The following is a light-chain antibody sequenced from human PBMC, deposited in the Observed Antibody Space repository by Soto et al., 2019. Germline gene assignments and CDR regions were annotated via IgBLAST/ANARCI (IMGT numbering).Light chain of an antibody. CDR1: SSDIGAYNY. CDR2: DVS. CDR3: CSYAGAYIYV. Sequence: QSVLTQPRPVSGSPGQSVTISCTGTSSDIGAYNYVSWYQQHPGKVPKLMLYDVSKRPSGVPDRFSGSKSGNTASLTISGLQADDEADYYCCSYAGAYIYVFATGTKVTVL. J-gene: IGLJ1*01. V-gene: IGLV2-11*01.